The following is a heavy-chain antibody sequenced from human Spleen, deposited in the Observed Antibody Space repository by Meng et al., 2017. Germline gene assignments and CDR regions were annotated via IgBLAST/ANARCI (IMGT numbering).Heavy chain of an antibody. J-gene: IGHJ4*02. Sequence: QVQLPPWGAGLLSPSEPLSLTSVVSGGSFSDYYWIWIRHPPGKGLEWIGEINHSGSTNYNPSLESRATISVDTSQNNLSLKLSSVTAADSAVYYCARGPTTMAHDFDYWGQGTLVTVSS. CDR3: ARGPTTMAHDFDY. D-gene: IGHD4-11*01. CDR2: INHSGST. CDR1: GGSFSDYY. V-gene: IGHV4-34*01.